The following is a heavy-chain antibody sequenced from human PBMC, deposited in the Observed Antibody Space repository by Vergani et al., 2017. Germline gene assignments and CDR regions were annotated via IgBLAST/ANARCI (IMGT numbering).Heavy chain of an antibody. CDR2: ISASNGNT. Sequence: QVQLVQSGPEVKKPGASVKVSCKASGYDFTNYGLGWVRQAPGQGHEWMGWISASNGNTKYAQKFQGRVSVTTDTSTTTVYMELRRLTSHDTAVYYWARGQSGSYYRYFEHWGQGTLVIVSS. D-gene: IGHD3-10*01. J-gene: IGHJ1*01. CDR1: GYDFTNYG. CDR3: ARGQSGSYYRYFEH. V-gene: IGHV1-18*01.